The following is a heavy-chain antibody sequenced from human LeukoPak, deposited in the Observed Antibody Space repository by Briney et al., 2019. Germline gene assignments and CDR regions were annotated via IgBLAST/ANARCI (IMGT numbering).Heavy chain of an antibody. V-gene: IGHV4-34*01. D-gene: IGHD3-10*01. CDR1: GGSFSGYY. CDR3: ARVRGNYGSGSYYYYYYYMDV. J-gene: IGHJ6*03. CDR2: INHSGST. Sequence: PSETLSLTCAVYGGSFSGYYWSWIRQPPGKGLEWIGEINHSGSTNYNPSLKSRVTISVDTSKNQFSLKLSSVTAADTAVYYCARVRGNYGSGSYYYYYYYMDVWGKGTTVTVSS.